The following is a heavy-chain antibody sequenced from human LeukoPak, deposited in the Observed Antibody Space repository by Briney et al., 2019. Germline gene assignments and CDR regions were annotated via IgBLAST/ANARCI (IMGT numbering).Heavy chain of an antibody. V-gene: IGHV1-46*01. Sequence: ASVKVSCKASGYTFTTHYIHWVRPAPGEGLEWMGVINPSVGGTGYAQKLQGRVTMTRDTSTSTACRELRSLRSDDTAIYYCARVEFDYWGQGTLVTVSS. CDR3: ARVEFDY. CDR1: GYTFTTHY. J-gene: IGHJ4*02. CDR2: INPSVGGT.